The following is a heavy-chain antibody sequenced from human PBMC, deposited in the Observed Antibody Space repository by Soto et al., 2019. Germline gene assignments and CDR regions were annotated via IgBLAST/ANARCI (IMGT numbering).Heavy chain of an antibody. J-gene: IGHJ4*02. Sequence: PGGSLRLSCAASGFTFSNAWMSWVRQAPGKGLEWVGRIKSKTDGGTTDYAAPVKGRFTISRDDSKNTLYLQMNSLKTEDTAVYYCTTDQGSFYHYGSGSYSDYWGQGTLVTVSS. V-gene: IGHV3-15*01. CDR2: IKSKTDGGTT. CDR3: TTDQGSFYHYGSGSYSDY. CDR1: GFTFSNAW. D-gene: IGHD3-10*01.